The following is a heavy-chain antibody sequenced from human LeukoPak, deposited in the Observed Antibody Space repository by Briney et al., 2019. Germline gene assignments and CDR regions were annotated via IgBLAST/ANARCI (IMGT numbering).Heavy chain of an antibody. Sequence: SVKVSCKASGGTFSSYAISWVGQAPGQGLEWMGGIIPIFGTANYAQKFQGRVTITADESTSTAYMELSSLRSEDTAVYYCARARLYYDSSGYGYYYGMDVWGQGTTVTVSS. CDR1: GGTFSSYA. CDR2: IIPIFGTA. D-gene: IGHD3-22*01. J-gene: IGHJ6*02. V-gene: IGHV1-69*13. CDR3: ARARLYYDSSGYGYYYGMDV.